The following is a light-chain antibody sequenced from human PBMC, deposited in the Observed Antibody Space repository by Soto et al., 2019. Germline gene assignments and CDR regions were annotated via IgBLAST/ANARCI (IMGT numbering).Light chain of an antibody. CDR1: SNDIGGYNY. CDR2: DVS. Sequence: QSALTQPASVSGSPGQSITIPCTGTSNDIGGYNYVSWYQQHPGKVPKLMIFDVSYRPSGISDRFSGSKSGNTASLTISGLQPEDAADYYCSSYGASSTLFGGGTQLTVL. CDR3: SSYGASSTL. V-gene: IGLV2-14*03. J-gene: IGLJ2*01.